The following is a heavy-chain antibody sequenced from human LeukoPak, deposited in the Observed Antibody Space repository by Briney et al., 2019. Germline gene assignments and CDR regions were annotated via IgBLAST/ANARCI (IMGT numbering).Heavy chain of an antibody. CDR3: ARGALNYYDSSGYSVDY. V-gene: IGHV1-8*01. CDR2: MNPNSGNT. D-gene: IGHD3-22*01. CDR1: GYTFTSYD. Sequence: ASVKVSCKASGYTFTSYDINWVRQATGQGLEWMGWMNPNSGNTGYAQKFQGRVTMTRNTSISTAYMELSSLRSEDTAMYYCARGALNYYDSSGYSVDYWGQGTLVTVSS. J-gene: IGHJ4*02.